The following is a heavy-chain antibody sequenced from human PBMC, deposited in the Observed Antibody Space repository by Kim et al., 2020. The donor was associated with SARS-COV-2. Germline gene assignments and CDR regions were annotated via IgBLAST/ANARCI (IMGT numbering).Heavy chain of an antibody. CDR1: GYTFTSYY. D-gene: IGHD3-10*01. CDR3: AREGAQTAIWFGELFDVVPLGGRMEV. Sequence: ASVKVSCKASGYTFTSYYMHWVRQAPGQGLEWMGIINPSGGSTSYAQKFQGRVTMTRDTSTSTFYMELSSLRSEDTAVYYCAREGAQTAIWFGELFDVVPLGGRMEVWGQGTTVTVSS. V-gene: IGHV1-46*01. CDR2: INPSGGST. J-gene: IGHJ6*02.